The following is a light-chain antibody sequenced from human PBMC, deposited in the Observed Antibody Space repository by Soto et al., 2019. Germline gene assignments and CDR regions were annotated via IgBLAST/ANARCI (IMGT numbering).Light chain of an antibody. CDR1: SSNIGNNY. Sequence: QSVLTQPPSVSAAPGQKVTISCSGSSSNIGNNYVSWYQQFPGTAPKLLIYDSNKRPSGIPDRFSGSKSGTSATLGITGLQTGDEADYYCGTWDSSLSGGVFGGGTKVTVL. CDR3: GTWDSSLSGGV. V-gene: IGLV1-51*01. J-gene: IGLJ2*01. CDR2: DSN.